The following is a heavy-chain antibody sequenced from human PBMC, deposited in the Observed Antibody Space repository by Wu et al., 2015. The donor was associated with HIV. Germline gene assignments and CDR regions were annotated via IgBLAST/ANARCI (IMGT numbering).Heavy chain of an antibody. CDR1: GYTFTGYY. CDR3: AREPLAAAGDYWYFDL. CDR2: INPNSGGSGGT. Sequence: QVQLVQSGAEVKKPGASVKVSCKASGYTFTGYYMHWVRQAPGQGLEWMGWINPNSGGSGGTNYAQKFQGRVTMTRDTSISTAYMELSRLRSADTAVYYCAREPLAAAGDYWYFDLWGRGTLVMSPQ. D-gene: IGHD6-13*01. J-gene: IGHJ2*01. V-gene: IGHV1-2*02.